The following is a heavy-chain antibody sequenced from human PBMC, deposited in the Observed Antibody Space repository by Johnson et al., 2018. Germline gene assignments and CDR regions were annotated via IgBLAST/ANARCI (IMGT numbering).Heavy chain of an antibody. Sequence: VQLRESGGGSVQPGVSLRLSCVASGISFSNNWMHWVRQAPGKGLVWVSQINSDGSGKNYADFVQGRFTISRDNAKNSLYLQMSSLRADDRAVYYCARDCSGGACSYRYYMDVWGKGTTVTVSS. CDR2: INSDGSGK. D-gene: IGHD2-15*01. J-gene: IGHJ6*03. CDR1: GISFSNNW. V-gene: IGHV3-74*01. CDR3: ARDCSGGACSYRYYMDV.